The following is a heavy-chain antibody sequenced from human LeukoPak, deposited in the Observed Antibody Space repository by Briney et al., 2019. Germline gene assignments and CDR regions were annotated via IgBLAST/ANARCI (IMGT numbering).Heavy chain of an antibody. CDR1: GFTFSNYA. J-gene: IGHJ4*02. CDR2: ISGSGGSI. V-gene: IGHV3-23*01. D-gene: IGHD5-18*01. Sequence: PGGSLRLSCAASGFTFSNYALSWVRQAPGKGLEWVSDISGSGGSIYYADSVKGRFTISRDNSKNTMYLQMNSLRAEDTAVYYCAKRIQSAMAMGYWGQGTLVTVSS. CDR3: AKRIQSAMAMGY.